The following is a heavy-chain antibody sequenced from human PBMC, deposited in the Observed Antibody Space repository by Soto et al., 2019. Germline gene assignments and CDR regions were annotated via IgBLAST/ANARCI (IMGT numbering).Heavy chain of an antibody. CDR3: AGTSSLQWYYMDV. J-gene: IGHJ6*03. CDR2: IWYDGSDK. CDR1: RFTFTNYG. D-gene: IGHD1-7*01. V-gene: IGHV3-30*02. Sequence: PGGSLRLSCAASRFTFTNYGMHWVRQAPGKGLQWVAFIWYDGSDKYYADSVKGRFTISRDNSKNTLYLQMNSLRVEDTAVYYCAGTSSLQWYYMDVWDKGTTVTVSS.